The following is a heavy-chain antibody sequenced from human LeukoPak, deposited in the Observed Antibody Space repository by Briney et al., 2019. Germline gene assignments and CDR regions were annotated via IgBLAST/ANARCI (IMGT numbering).Heavy chain of an antibody. D-gene: IGHD6-6*01. CDR2: IIPIFGTA. J-gene: IGHJ6*03. CDR3: ALSDSSSSTYYYYMDV. V-gene: IGHV1-69*06. CDR1: GGTFSSYA. Sequence: SVKVSCKASGGTFSSYAISWVRQAPGQGLEWMGGIIPIFGTANYAQKFQGRVTITADKSTSTAYMELSSLRSEDTAVYYCALSDSSSSTYYYYMDVWGKGTTVTVSS.